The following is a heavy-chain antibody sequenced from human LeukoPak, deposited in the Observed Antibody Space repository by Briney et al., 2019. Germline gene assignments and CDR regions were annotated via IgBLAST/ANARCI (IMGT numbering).Heavy chain of an antibody. V-gene: IGHV4-34*01. Sequence: PSETLSLTCAVYGGSFSGYYWSWIRQPPGKGLEWIGEINHSGSTNYNPSLKSRVTISVDTSKNQFSLKLSSVTAADTAVYYCARGPMFAYCGGDCYSPAFDIWGQGTMVTVSS. D-gene: IGHD2-21*02. CDR1: GGSFSGYY. CDR2: INHSGST. CDR3: ARGPMFAYCGGDCYSPAFDI. J-gene: IGHJ3*02.